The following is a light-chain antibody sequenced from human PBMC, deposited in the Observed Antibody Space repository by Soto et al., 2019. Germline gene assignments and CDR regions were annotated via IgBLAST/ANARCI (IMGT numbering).Light chain of an antibody. V-gene: IGKV3D-7*01. CDR1: QFMSSNY. J-gene: IGKJ1*01. CDR2: GAS. Sequence: EIVMTQSPGTLSLSPGDRATLSCRASQFMSSNYLSWYQQKPGHAPRLLIYGASTRATGIPDRFSGSGSETDFTLTISSLQPEDFAVYYCQQDYNLPWTFGHGTKVEI. CDR3: QQDYNLPWT.